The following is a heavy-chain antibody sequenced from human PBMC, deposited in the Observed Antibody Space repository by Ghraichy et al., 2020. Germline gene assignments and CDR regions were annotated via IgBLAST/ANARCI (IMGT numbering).Heavy chain of an antibody. V-gene: IGHV3-23*01. D-gene: IGHD3-22*01. CDR1: GFTFNTFA. CDR2: ISGSSGST. CDR3: ARDYYDSIRPSWFDS. Sequence: GGSLRLSCAASGFTFNTFAMTWVRQAPGKGLEWVSTISGSSGSTYYADSVKGRFTISRDNSKNALYLQMNSLRGDDTAIYYCARDYYDSIRPSWFDSWGQGALVTVSS. J-gene: IGHJ5*01.